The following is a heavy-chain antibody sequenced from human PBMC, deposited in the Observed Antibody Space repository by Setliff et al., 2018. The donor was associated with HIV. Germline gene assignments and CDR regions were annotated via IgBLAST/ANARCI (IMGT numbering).Heavy chain of an antibody. CDR2: IYYSGST. J-gene: IGHJ6*03. CDR3: ARQGGYSGYGFYYYYYYMDV. V-gene: IGHV4-39*01. D-gene: IGHD5-12*01. CDR1: GGSISSNSYY. Sequence: SETLSLTCTVSGGSISSNSYYWGWIRQPPGKGLEWIGSIYYSGSTYYNPSLKSRVTISVDTSKNQFSLKLSSVTAADTAVYYCARQGGYSGYGFYYYYYYMDVWGKGTTGT.